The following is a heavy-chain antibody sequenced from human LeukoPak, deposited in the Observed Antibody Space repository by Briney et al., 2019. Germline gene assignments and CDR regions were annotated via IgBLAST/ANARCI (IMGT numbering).Heavy chain of an antibody. Sequence: ASVKVSFKSSGYTFTSYGVSWVRQAPGQGLEWMGWISAYNGNTNYAQKLQGRVTMTTDTSTSTAYMELRSLRSDDTAVYYCARYDSSSWYYDCFDYWGQGTLASVSS. CDR3: ARYDSSSWYYDCFDY. V-gene: IGHV1-18*01. D-gene: IGHD6-13*01. J-gene: IGHJ4*02. CDR2: ISAYNGNT. CDR1: GYTFTSYG.